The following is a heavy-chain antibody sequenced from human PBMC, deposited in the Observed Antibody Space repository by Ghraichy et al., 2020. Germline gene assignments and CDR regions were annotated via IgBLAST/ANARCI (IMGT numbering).Heavy chain of an antibody. J-gene: IGHJ6*02. CDR3: ARLFRGDYGDYFYNCVDV. Sequence: GGSLRLSCVASGFSFRGAALHWVRQAPGKGLEWVGRMRSKSNDYATAYGASVTGRFTISRADTTSTAYLHMNSVKTEDTGVYYCARLFRGDYGDYFYNCVDVWGQGTTVTVSS. D-gene: IGHD4-17*01. V-gene: IGHV3-73*01. CDR1: GFSFRGAA. CDR2: MRSKSNDYAT.